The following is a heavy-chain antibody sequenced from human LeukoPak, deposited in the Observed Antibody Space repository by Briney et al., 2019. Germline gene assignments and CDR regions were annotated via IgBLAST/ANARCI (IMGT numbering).Heavy chain of an antibody. CDR2: IDSDGSST. CDR3: ARGFSAYYDRSGLDY. V-gene: IGHV3-74*01. Sequence: PGGSLRLSCTASGFTFSSFWMHWVRQAPGKGPVWVSRIDSDGSSTTYADSVKGRFTISRDNAKNTLYLQMNSLRAEDTAVYYCARGFSAYYDRSGLDYWGQGTLVTVSS. D-gene: IGHD3-22*01. J-gene: IGHJ4*02. CDR1: GFTFSSFW.